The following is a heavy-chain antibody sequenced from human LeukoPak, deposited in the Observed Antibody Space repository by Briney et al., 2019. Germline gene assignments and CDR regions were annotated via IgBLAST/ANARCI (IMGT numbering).Heavy chain of an antibody. Sequence: ASVKVSCKVSGYTLTELSMHWVRQAPGNGLEWMGVFDPEDGETIYAQKFQGRVTMTEDTSTDTAYMELSSLRSEDTAVYYCATGLLDYYDSSGYYYLWGQGTPVTVSS. CDR2: FDPEDGET. V-gene: IGHV1-24*01. J-gene: IGHJ4*02. D-gene: IGHD3-22*01. CDR3: ATGLLDYYDSSGYYYL. CDR1: GYTLTELS.